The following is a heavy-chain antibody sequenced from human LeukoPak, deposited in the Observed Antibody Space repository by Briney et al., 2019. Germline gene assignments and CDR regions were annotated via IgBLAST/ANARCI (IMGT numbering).Heavy chain of an antibody. D-gene: IGHD2-8*01. V-gene: IGHV1-18*01. J-gene: IGHJ4*02. CDR3: ARDLMLWVFRGWSFDY. Sequence: ASVKVSCKASGYTFTSYGISWVRQAPGQGLEWMGWISAYNGNTNYAQKLQGRVTMTTDTSTSTAYMELRSLRSDDTAVYYCARDLMLWVFRGWSFDYWGQGALVTVSS. CDR2: ISAYNGNT. CDR1: GYTFTSYG.